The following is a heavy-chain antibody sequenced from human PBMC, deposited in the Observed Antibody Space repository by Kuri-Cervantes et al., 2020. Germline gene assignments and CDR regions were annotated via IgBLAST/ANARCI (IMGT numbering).Heavy chain of an antibody. D-gene: IGHD3-3*01. CDR1: GGSISSYY. J-gene: IGHJ3*02. CDR3: ARGPDSDYDFWSGYYPDAFDI. CDR2: IYYSGST. Sequence: ESLKISCTVSGGSISSYYWSWIRQPPGKGLEWIGYIYYSGSTNYNPSLKSRVTISVDTSKNQFSLKLSSVTAADTAVYYCARGPDSDYDFWSGYYPDAFDIWGQGTMVTVSS. V-gene: IGHV4-59*12.